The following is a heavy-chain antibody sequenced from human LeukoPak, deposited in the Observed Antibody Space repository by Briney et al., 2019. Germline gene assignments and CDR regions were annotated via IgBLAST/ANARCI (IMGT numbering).Heavy chain of an antibody. Sequence: ASVKVSCKVSGYTLTELSMHWVRQAPGKGLGWMGGFDPEDGETIYAQKFQGRVTMTEDTSTDTAYMELSSLRSEDTAVYYCATAPIYDFWSGLYYFDYWGQGTLVTVSS. CDR3: ATAPIYDFWSGLYYFDY. V-gene: IGHV1-24*01. D-gene: IGHD3-3*01. J-gene: IGHJ4*02. CDR1: GYTLTELS. CDR2: FDPEDGET.